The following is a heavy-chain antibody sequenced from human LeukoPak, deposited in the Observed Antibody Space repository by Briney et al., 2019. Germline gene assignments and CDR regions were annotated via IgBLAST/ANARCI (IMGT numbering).Heavy chain of an antibody. CDR1: GFTFSSYA. V-gene: IGHV3-30*14. CDR3: ASRNYYDSSGYHDAFDI. CDR2: ISYDGSNK. J-gene: IGHJ3*02. D-gene: IGHD3-22*01. Sequence: GGSLRLSCAASGFTFSSYAMHWVRQAPGKGLEWVAVISYDGSNKYYADSVKGRFTISRDNSKNTLYLQMNSLRAEDTAVYYCASRNYYDSSGYHDAFDIWGQGTMVTVSS.